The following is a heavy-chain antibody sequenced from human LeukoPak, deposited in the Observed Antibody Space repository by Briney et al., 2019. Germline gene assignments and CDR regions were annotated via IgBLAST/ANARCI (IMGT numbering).Heavy chain of an antibody. Sequence: PGGSLTLSCAASGFTFSSYAMSWVRQAPGKGLEWVSSITGSGDRTYYADSVKGRFTISRHNSNNTLYLQMNRLRADETDVYYCASRPRADMGPLDFWGQGTVVTVSS. J-gene: IGHJ4*02. CDR3: ASRPRADMGPLDF. D-gene: IGHD1-14*01. V-gene: IGHV3-23*01. CDR2: ITGSGDRT. CDR1: GFTFSSYA.